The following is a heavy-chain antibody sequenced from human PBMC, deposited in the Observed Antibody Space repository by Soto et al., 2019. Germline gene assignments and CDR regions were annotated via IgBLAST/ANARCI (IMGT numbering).Heavy chain of an antibody. J-gene: IGHJ3*02. CDR2: INPSGGST. D-gene: IGHD3-22*01. CDR3: ARGTHYYDSSGNDAFAI. Sequence: ASVKVSCKASGYTFTSYYMHWVRQAPGQGLEWMGIINPSGGSTSYAQKFQGRVTMTRDTSTSTVYVELSSLRSEDTAVYYCARGTHYYDSSGNDAFAIWGQGTMVTVSS. CDR1: GYTFTSYY. V-gene: IGHV1-46*01.